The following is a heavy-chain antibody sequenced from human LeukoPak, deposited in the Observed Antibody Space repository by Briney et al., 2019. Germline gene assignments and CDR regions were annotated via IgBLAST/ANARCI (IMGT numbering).Heavy chain of an antibody. D-gene: IGHD6-13*01. Sequence: GCLRVSCGGCGFIFSNFAIYLVRESRGQGVGWVAIISYYCMTKNYGDSVKGRFTISRDNSKNTLYLQMSALRGDDTAVYYCARAGIQGSHSSSWQTPFDYWGQGTLVTVSS. J-gene: IGHJ4*02. CDR3: ARAGIQGSHSSSWQTPFDY. CDR2: ISYYCMTK. V-gene: IGHV3-30*04. CDR1: GFIFSNFA.